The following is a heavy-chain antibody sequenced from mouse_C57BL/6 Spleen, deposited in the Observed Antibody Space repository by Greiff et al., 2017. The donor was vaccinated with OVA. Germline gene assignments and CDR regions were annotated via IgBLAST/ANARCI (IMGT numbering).Heavy chain of an antibody. V-gene: IGHV1-55*01. CDR1: GYTFTSYW. CDR3: ATDSSCYVRFAY. Sequence: QVQLQQPGAELVKPGASVKMSCKASGYTFTSYWITWVKQRPGQGLEWIGDIYPGSGSTNYNEKFKSKATLTVDTSSSTAYMQLSSLTSEDSAVYFCATDSSCYVRFAYWGQGTLVTVSA. D-gene: IGHD3-2*02. CDR2: IYPGSGST. J-gene: IGHJ3*01.